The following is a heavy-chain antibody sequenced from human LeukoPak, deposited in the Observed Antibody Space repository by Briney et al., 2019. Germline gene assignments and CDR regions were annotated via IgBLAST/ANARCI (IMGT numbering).Heavy chain of an antibody. D-gene: IGHD3-22*01. V-gene: IGHV4-59*08. J-gene: IGHJ4*02. CDR2: IYYSGST. Sequence: PSETLSLTCTVSGGSISSYYWSWIRQPPGKGLEWIGYIYYSGSTNYNPSLKSRVTISVDTSKNQFSLELSSVTAADTAVYYSARHQAAYYYDSSGLDYWGQGTLVTVSS. CDR3: ARHQAAYYYDSSGLDY. CDR1: GGSISSYY.